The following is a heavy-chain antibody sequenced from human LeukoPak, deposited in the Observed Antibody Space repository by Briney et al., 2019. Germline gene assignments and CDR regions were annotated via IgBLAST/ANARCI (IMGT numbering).Heavy chain of an antibody. Sequence: GGSLRLSCAASGFTFSSYSMNWVRQAPGKGLEWVSSISSSSSYIYYADSVEGRFTISRDNAKNSLYLQMNSLRAEDTAVYYCASVGDGSGSYYNPRDAFDIWGQGTMVTVSS. V-gene: IGHV3-21*01. CDR2: ISSSSSYI. J-gene: IGHJ3*02. CDR3: ASVGDGSGSYYNPRDAFDI. D-gene: IGHD3-10*01. CDR1: GFTFSSYS.